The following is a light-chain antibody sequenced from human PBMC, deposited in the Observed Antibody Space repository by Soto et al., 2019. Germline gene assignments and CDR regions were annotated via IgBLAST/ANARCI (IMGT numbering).Light chain of an antibody. CDR1: QSVSSY. J-gene: IGKJ2*01. CDR2: DAS. CDR3: QQRSNWPPQYT. V-gene: IGKV3-11*01. Sequence: EIVLTQSPATLSLSPGERATLSCRASQSVSSYLAWYQQKPGQAPRLLIHDASNRATGIPARFSGSGSGTDFTLTISSLGPEDFAVYYCQQRSNWPPQYTFGQGTKLEIK.